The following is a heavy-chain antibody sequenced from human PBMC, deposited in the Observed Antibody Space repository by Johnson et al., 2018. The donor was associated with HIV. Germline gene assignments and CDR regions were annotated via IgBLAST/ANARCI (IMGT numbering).Heavy chain of an antibody. CDR1: GFTFSSYA. CDR3: AKDMYSGGYRGDAFDI. D-gene: IGHD1-26*01. V-gene: IGHV3-30-3*01. CDR2: ISYDGSNK. Sequence: QVQLVESGGGVVRPGGSLRLSCAASGFTFSSYAMHWVRQAPGKGLEWVAVISYDGSNKYYADSVKGRFTISRDNSKNTLYLQMNSLRAEDTAVYYCAKDMYSGGYRGDAFDIWGQGTMVTVSS. J-gene: IGHJ3*02.